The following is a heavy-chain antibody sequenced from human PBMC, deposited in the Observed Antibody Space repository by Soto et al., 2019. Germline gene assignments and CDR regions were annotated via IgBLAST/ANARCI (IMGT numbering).Heavy chain of an antibody. V-gene: IGHV2-5*02. Sequence: QITLKESGPTLVKPTQTLTLTCTFSGFSLSTSGVGVGWIRQPPGKALEWLALIYWDDDKRYSPSLKSRLTLTKDTSKHQVVLTMTNMDPVDTATYYCTHNRNIVVYFDCWGQGTLVTVSS. J-gene: IGHJ4*02. D-gene: IGHD2-15*01. CDR3: THNRNIVVYFDC. CDR2: IYWDDDK. CDR1: GFSLSTSGVG.